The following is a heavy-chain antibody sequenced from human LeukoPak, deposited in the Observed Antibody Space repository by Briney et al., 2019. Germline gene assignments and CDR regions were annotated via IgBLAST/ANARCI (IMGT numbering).Heavy chain of an antibody. Sequence: SVKVSCKASGGTFSSYAISWVRQAPGQGLEWMGRIIPILGIANYAQKFQGRVTITADKSTSTDYMELSSLRSEDTAVYYCARGPPSATGTLNPIDYWGQGTLVTVSS. CDR1: GGTFSSYA. CDR2: IIPILGIA. V-gene: IGHV1-69*04. CDR3: ARGPPSATGTLNPIDY. J-gene: IGHJ4*02. D-gene: IGHD5-12*01.